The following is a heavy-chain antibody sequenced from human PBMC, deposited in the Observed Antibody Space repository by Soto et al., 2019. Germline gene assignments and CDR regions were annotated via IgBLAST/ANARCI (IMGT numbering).Heavy chain of an antibody. V-gene: IGHV4-31*02. CDR2: IYCIVLT. D-gene: IGHD3-3*01. J-gene: IGHJ6*01. Sequence: TMFFTWPVSGGYMRCGGYYWGWIRGQPGKARPRIGYIYCIVLTYYNPSLKSRVTISVDTSKNQFSLKLSSVAAADPAVYFCARGFLTYDFWWGYGPYGVVVWRQGTRGTVAT. CDR3: ARGFLTYDFWWGYGPYGVVV. CDR1: GGYMRCGGYY.